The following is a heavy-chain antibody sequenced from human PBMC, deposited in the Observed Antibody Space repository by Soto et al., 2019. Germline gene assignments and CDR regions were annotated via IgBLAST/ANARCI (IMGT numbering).Heavy chain of an antibody. J-gene: IGHJ4*02. CDR1: GGSISSSSYY. CDR3: ARHVSMTLWGRAYYFDY. D-gene: IGHD3-16*01. Sequence: SETLSLTCTVSGGSISSSSYYWGWIRQPPGKGLEWIGSIYYSGSTYYNPSLKSRVTISVDTSKNQFSLKLSSVTAADTAVYYCARHVSMTLWGRAYYFDYWGQGTLVTVSS. V-gene: IGHV4-39*01. CDR2: IYYSGST.